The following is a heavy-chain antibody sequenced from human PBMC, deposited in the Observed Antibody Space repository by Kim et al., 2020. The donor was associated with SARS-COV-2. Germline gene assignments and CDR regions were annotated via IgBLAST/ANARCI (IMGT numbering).Heavy chain of an antibody. J-gene: IGHJ4*02. V-gene: IGHV3-30*01. CDR2: K. CDR3: ARDREAGQFDY. D-gene: IGHD6-19*01. Sequence: KYYVDSVKGRLTISRDNSKNTLYLQMNSLRAEDTAVYYCARDREAGQFDYWGQGTLVTVSS.